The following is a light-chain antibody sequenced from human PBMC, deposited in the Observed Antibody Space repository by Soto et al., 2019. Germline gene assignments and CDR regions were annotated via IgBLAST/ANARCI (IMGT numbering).Light chain of an antibody. CDR2: AAS. Sequence: DIQMTQSPSSLSASVGDRVTITCRASQSISSYLNWYQQKPGKAPKLLIYAASSLQSGVPSRFTVSGPGTDFPLTISGLHLEDFTTSYVHQSYSTPGTFAQGTRWIS. J-gene: IGKJ1*01. CDR3: HQSYSTPGT. CDR1: QSISSY. V-gene: IGKV1-39*01.